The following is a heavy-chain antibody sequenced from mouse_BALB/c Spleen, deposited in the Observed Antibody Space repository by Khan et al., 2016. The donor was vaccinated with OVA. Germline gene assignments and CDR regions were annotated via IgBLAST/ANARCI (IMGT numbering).Heavy chain of an antibody. CDR1: GYTFTAYD. J-gene: IGHJ4*01. D-gene: IGHD2-4*01. Sequence: QVQLQQSGPELVKPGASVKISCKASGYTFTAYDINWVRQRPGQGLEWIGWIYPGDDSTEYNENFRGKATLNAEKSSNTAYMQLSSLTSEKSAVYFCAREGLRGVAMDYWGQGTSVSVSS. CDR2: IYPGDDST. V-gene: IGHV1S56*01. CDR3: AREGLRGVAMDY.